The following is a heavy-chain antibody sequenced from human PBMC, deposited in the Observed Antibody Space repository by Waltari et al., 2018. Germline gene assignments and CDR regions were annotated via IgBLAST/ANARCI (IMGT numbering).Heavy chain of an antibody. D-gene: IGHD3-3*01. CDR2: RYYTGNT. CDR1: GGSISSSSFF. J-gene: IGHJ4*02. CDR3: ARHMPYYDSIYYFDY. Sequence: QLQLQESGPGLVKPSETLSLTCSVSGGSISSSSFFWGWIRQPPGKGLWWIGSRYYTGNTYYNPSLKSRVTISADTSKNQFSLKLSSVTAADTAVYYCARHMPYYDSIYYFDYWGQGTLVTVSS. V-gene: IGHV4-39*01.